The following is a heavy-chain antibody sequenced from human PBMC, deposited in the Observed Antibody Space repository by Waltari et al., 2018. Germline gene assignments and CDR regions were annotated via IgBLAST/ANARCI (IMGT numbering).Heavy chain of an antibody. Sequence: QVQLVESGGGVVQPGTSLRLSCAASGFTFRRYAMHWVRQAPGKGVEGVAVLWYDGSSQYYADAVKGRITISRDKSKDTLYLQMNSLRAEDTAVYYCARGDYDYSGYIDYWGQGTLVTVSS. V-gene: IGHV3-33*01. CDR3: ARGDYDYSGYIDY. CDR1: GFTFRRYA. J-gene: IGHJ4*02. D-gene: IGHD3-22*01. CDR2: LWYDGSSQ.